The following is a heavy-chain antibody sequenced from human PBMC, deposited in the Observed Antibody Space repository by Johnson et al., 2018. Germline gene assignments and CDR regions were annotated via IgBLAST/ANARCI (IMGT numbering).Heavy chain of an antibody. Sequence: VQLVESGGGVVQXGRSLRLXCAASGFTFSSYGMHWVRQAPGKGLEWVAVISYDGSNRYYEDSVKGRFTISRDNSKNTLSLQMNSLRAEETAVYYCSRSTPREFGAFDIWGQGTMVTVSS. CDR1: GFTFSSYG. J-gene: IGHJ3*02. V-gene: IGHV3-30*03. CDR2: ISYDGSNR. CDR3: SRSTPREFGAFDI. D-gene: IGHD1-14*01.